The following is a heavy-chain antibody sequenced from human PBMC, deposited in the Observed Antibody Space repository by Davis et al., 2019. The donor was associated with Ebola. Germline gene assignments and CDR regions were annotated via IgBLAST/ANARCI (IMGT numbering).Heavy chain of an antibody. CDR1: GYTFTGYY. Sequence: ASVKVSCKASGYTFTGYYMHWVRQAPGQGLEWMGWINPNSGGTNYAQKFQGRVTMTRDTSISTAYMELSRLRSDDTAVYYCAREWRSGYYYYPDYWGQGTLVTVSS. J-gene: IGHJ4*02. D-gene: IGHD3-22*01. CDR2: INPNSGGT. CDR3: AREWRSGYYYYPDY. V-gene: IGHV1-2*02.